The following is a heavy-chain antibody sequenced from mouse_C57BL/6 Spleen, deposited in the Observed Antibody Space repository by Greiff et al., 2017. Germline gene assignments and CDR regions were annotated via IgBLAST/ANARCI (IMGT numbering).Heavy chain of an antibody. CDR2: INPNNGGT. Sequence: EVKLQQSGPELVKPGASVKISCKASGYTFTDYYMNWVKQSHGKSLEWIGDINPNNGGTSYNQKFKGKATLTVDKSSSTAYMELRSLTSEDSAVYYCARGGLGAWFAYWGQGTLVTVSA. D-gene: IGHD2-4*01. V-gene: IGHV1-26*01. CDR1: GYTFTDYY. CDR3: ARGGLGAWFAY. J-gene: IGHJ3*01.